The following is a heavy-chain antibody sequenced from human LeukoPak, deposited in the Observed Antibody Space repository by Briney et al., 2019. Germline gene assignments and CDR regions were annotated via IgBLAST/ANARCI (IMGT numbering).Heavy chain of an antibody. V-gene: IGHV5-51*01. D-gene: IGHD6-6*01. CDR2: IYPGDYDT. CDR3: ARRKRSIAADY. J-gene: IGHJ4*02. Sequence: PGASLQISCQCSGSIFTSYWIGWGRRLPGKGREGMGIIYPGDYDTRYSPSFKGQVTISADKSISPAYLQWSSLKASDTAMYYCARRKRSIAADYWGQGTLVTVSS. CDR1: GSIFTSYW.